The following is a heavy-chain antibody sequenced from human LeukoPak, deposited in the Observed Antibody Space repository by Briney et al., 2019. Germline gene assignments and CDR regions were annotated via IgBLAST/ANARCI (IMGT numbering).Heavy chain of an antibody. CDR2: INSVGSST. CDR3: ARGSGWFYFDY. J-gene: IGHJ4*02. V-gene: IGHV3-74*01. CDR1: GFTFSSYW. Sequence: PGGSLRLSCAASGFTFSSYWMHWVRQAPGKGLVWVSRINSVGSSTSYADSVKGRFTISRDNAKNTLYLQMNSLRAEDTAVYYCARGSGWFYFDYWGQGTLVTVSS. D-gene: IGHD6-19*01.